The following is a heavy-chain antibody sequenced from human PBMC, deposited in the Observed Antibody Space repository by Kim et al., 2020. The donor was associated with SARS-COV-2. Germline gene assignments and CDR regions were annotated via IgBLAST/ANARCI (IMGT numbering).Heavy chain of an antibody. CDR3: AKVWRATGIFFGDY. V-gene: IGHV3-30*02. CDR2: NK. J-gene: IGHJ4*02. D-gene: IGHD3-3*01. Sequence: NKYYADSVKGRFTISRDNSKNTLYLQMSSLRAEDTAVYYCAKVWRATGIFFGDYWGQGTLVTVSS.